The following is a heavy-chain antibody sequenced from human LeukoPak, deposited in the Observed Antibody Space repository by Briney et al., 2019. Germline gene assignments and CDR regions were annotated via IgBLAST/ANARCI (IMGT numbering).Heavy chain of an antibody. V-gene: IGHV1-2*02. CDR1: GYTFTGYY. CDR3: ARVPGRWDGQQPNPFDY. J-gene: IGHJ4*02. Sequence: GASVKVSCKASGYTFTGYYMHWVRQAPGQGLEWMGWINPNSGGTNYAQKFQGRVTMTRDTSISTAYMELSRLRSDDTAVYYCARVPGRWDGQQPNPFDYWGQGTLVTVSS. CDR2: INPNSGGT. D-gene: IGHD6-13*01.